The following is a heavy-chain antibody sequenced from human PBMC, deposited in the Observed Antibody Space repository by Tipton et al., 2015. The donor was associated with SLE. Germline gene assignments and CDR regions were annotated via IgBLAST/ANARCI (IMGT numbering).Heavy chain of an antibody. CDR1: GYSISSDYF. CDR2: IYHSGNT. CDR3: ARDSIAAAGTSDLHFDY. Sequence: TLSLTCGVSGYSISSDYFWGWIRQPPGKGLEWIGSIYHSGNTYYNTSLKSRVTISVDTSKNQFSLKLSSVTAADTAVYYCARDSIAAAGTSDLHFDYWGQGSLVTVSS. V-gene: IGHV4-38-2*02. D-gene: IGHD6-13*01. J-gene: IGHJ4*02.